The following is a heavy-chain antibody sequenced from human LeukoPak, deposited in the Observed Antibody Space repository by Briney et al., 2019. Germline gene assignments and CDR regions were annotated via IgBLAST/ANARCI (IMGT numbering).Heavy chain of an antibody. Sequence: PGGSLRLSCAASGFTFSSYAMSWVRQAPGKGLEWVSAISGSGGSTYYADSVKGRFTISRDNSKNTLYLQMNSLRAEDTAVYYCAKGGSGGSCYSVWCAFDIWGQGTMVTVSS. D-gene: IGHD2-15*01. V-gene: IGHV3-23*01. CDR3: AKGGSGGSCYSVWCAFDI. CDR1: GFTFSSYA. CDR2: ISGSGGST. J-gene: IGHJ3*02.